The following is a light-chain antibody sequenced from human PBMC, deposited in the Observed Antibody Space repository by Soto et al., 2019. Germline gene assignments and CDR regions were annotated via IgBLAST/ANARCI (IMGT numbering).Light chain of an antibody. J-gene: IGKJ4*01. CDR1: QSVNTN. Sequence: ETVMTQSPATLSASLGERATLSCRASQSVNTNLAWYQQKPGQAPRLLIYGASIRATGVPARFSGSGSGTDLTLTISSLQPEDFAVYFCQQYKNWPPVTFGGGTKVEIK. V-gene: IGKV3-15*01. CDR2: GAS. CDR3: QQYKNWPPVT.